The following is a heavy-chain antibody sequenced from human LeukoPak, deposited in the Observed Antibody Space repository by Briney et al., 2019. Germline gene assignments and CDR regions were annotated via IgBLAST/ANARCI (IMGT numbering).Heavy chain of an antibody. CDR2: ISAFGDST. Sequence: PGGSLRLSCVASGFRFSTYGMSWVRQAPGKGLEWVSGISAFGDSTYYADSVKGRYAISRDNSRNTLYLQMNNLRAEDTAVYYCAKDGDIVVVPASIYVVGYFDYWGQGTLVTVSS. CDR3: AKDGDIVVVPASIYVVGYFDY. CDR1: GFRFSTYG. D-gene: IGHD2-2*02. V-gene: IGHV3-23*01. J-gene: IGHJ4*02.